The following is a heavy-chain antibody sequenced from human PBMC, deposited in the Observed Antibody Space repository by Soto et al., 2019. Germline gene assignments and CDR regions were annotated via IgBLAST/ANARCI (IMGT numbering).Heavy chain of an antibody. Sequence: LSLTCAVYGGSFSGYYWSWIRQPPGKGLEWIGEINHSGSTNYNPSLKSRVTISVDTSKNQFSLKLSSVTAADTAVYYCARGEGYCSSTSCCERWFDPWGQGTLVTVSS. J-gene: IGHJ5*02. CDR1: GGSFSGYY. CDR2: INHSGST. D-gene: IGHD2-2*01. V-gene: IGHV4-34*01. CDR3: ARGEGYCSSTSCCERWFDP.